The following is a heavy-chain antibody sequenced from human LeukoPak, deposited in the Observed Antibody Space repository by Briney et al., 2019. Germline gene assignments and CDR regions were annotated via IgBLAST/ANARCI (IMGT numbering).Heavy chain of an antibody. V-gene: IGHV3-11*05. J-gene: IGHJ5*02. CDR3: ARDLQSGSSKSGLDP. CDR2: ISSSSSYT. D-gene: IGHD6-13*01. Sequence: GGSLRLSCAASGFTFSDYYMSWIRQAPGKGLEWVSYISSSSSYTNYADSVKGRFTISRDNAKNSLYLQMNSLRDEDTAVYYCARDLQSGSSKSGLDPWGQGTLVTVSS. CDR1: GFTFSDYY.